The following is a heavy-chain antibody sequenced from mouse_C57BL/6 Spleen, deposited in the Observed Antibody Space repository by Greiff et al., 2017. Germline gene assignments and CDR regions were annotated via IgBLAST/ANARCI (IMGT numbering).Heavy chain of an antibody. J-gene: IGHJ4*01. CDR3: ARGGGSSYPYAMDY. Sequence: EVKLMESGGGLVKPGGSLKLSCAASGFTFSSYAMSWVRQTPEKRLEWVATISDGGSYTYYPDNVKGRFTISRDNAKNNLYLQMSHLKSEDTAMYYCARGGGSSYPYAMDYWGQGTSVTVSS. V-gene: IGHV5-4*03. CDR1: GFTFSSYA. CDR2: ISDGGSYT. D-gene: IGHD1-1*01.